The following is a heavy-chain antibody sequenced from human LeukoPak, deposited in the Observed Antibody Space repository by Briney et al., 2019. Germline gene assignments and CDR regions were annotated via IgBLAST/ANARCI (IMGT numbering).Heavy chain of an antibody. CDR1: GVSVSSSSYY. CDR2: IYYSGST. V-gene: IGHV4-39*01. Sequence: KPSETLSLTCTVSGVSVSSSSYYWGWIRQPPGKGLEWIGNIYYSGSTYYNPSLQSRVTISVDTSKNQFSLELSSVTAADTAVYYCARRGDSSGYYRYFDYWGQGTLVTVSS. J-gene: IGHJ4*02. CDR3: ARRGDSSGYYRYFDY. D-gene: IGHD3-22*01.